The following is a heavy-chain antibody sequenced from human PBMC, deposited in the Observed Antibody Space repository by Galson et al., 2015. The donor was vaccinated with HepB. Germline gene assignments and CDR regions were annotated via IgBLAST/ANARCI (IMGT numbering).Heavy chain of an antibody. Sequence: SLRLSCAASGFTFSSYAMSWVRQAPGKGLEWVSAISGRGGSTYYADSVKGRFTISRDNSKNTLYLQMNSLRAEDTAVYYCAKDRVGANPENYFDYWGQGTLVTVSS. CDR1: GFTFSSYA. CDR2: ISGRGGST. CDR3: AKDRVGANPENYFDY. V-gene: IGHV3-23*01. D-gene: IGHD1-26*01. J-gene: IGHJ4*02.